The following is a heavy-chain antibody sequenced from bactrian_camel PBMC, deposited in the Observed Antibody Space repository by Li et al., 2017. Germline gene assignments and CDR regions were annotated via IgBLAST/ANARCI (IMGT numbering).Heavy chain of an antibody. D-gene: IGHD3*01. Sequence: HVQLVESGGGSVQAGGSLRLSCAASRYNAGAHLVGWFRHAPGKEREGVAQIYSGESSTYYADSVKGRFTISHENAKRTLYLQMNSLKPEDSAMYFCVADCEFRYDQFIFDVGTWGQGTQVTVS. CDR1: RYNAGAHL. J-gene: IGHJ6*01. V-gene: IGHV3S1*01. CDR3: VADCEFRYDQFIFDVGT. CDR2: IYSGESST.